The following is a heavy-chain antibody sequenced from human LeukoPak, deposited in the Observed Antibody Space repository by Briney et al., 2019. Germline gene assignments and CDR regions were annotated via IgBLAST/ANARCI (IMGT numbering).Heavy chain of an antibody. V-gene: IGHV5-51*01. J-gene: IGHJ3*02. D-gene: IGHD6-13*01. CDR1: GYSFTSYW. Sequence: GEYLKIYCMGSGYSFTSYWIGWVRQMPGKGLEWTGIIYPGCSKPRYSQSFQGQVAMSADNCISTAYLQWSSLKASDTAMYYCARIHAPPYGIAPADHPFDALDIWGQGKMVTVSS. CDR3: ARIHAPPYGIAPADHPFDALDI. CDR2: IYPGCSKP.